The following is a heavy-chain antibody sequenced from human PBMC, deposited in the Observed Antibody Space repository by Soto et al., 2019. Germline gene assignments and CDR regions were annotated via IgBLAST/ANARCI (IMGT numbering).Heavy chain of an antibody. D-gene: IGHD6-13*01. CDR1: GFMFSRSG. Sequence: GGSLRLSCAASGFMFSRSGMTWVRQAPGMRLESVAGIGGSGRNTYYADSVKGRFTISRDNSKNTLFLQMNSLRDKDTAIYYCAKDGLSDSPSAIDYWGQGTRVTVSS. V-gene: IGHV3-23*01. J-gene: IGHJ4*02. CDR3: AKDGLSDSPSAIDY. CDR2: IGGSGRNT.